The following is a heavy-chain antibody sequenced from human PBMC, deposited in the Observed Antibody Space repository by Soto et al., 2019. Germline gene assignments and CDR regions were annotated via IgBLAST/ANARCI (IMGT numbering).Heavy chain of an antibody. J-gene: IGHJ4*02. V-gene: IGHV3-23*01. CDR2: ISGSGGST. CDR3: ARRGPGTYFDD. D-gene: IGHD6-13*01. Sequence: EVQLLESGGGLVQPGGSLRLSCAASGFTFSSYAMNWVRQAPGKGLAWVSVISGSGGSTYYADSVKGRFTISRDNSKNTLYLQKNRLRDEDTAVYYCARRGPGTYFDDWGQGTLVTVSS. CDR1: GFTFSSYA.